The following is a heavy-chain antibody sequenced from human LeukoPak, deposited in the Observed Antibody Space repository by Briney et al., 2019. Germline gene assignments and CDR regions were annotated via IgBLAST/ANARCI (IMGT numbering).Heavy chain of an antibody. CDR1: GFTFSSYG. J-gene: IGHJ4*02. CDR3: ARVSRYSFGSFDY. CDR2: IKQDGGVK. Sequence: GGSLRLSCAASGFTFSSYGMHWVRQAPGKGLEWVANIKQDGGVKYYVDSVKGRFTISRDNAKNSVYLQMNSLRAEDTAVYYCARVSRYSFGSFDYWGQGTLVTVSS. D-gene: IGHD5-18*01. V-gene: IGHV3-7*01.